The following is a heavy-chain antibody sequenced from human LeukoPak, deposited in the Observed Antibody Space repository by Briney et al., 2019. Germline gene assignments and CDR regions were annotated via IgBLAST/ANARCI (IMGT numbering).Heavy chain of an antibody. D-gene: IGHD1-26*01. J-gene: IGHJ6*03. CDR2: INWNGSGA. CDR1: GFTFDDYG. V-gene: IGHV3-20*04. CDR3: ARDPYSGNYGNYYYYYMDV. Sequence: RPGGSLRLSCAASGFTFDDYGMSWVRQVPGKGLEWVSGINWNGSGAGYADSVKGRFTISRDNAKNSLYLQMNSLGPEDTAVYYCARDPYSGNYGNYYYYYMDVWGKGTTVTISS.